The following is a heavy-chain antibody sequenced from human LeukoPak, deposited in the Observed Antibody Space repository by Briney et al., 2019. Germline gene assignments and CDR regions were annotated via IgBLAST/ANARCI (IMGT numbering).Heavy chain of an antibody. D-gene: IGHD3-3*01. CDR3: ARDRYDSYPMDV. CDR1: GGSISSGDYY. V-gene: IGHV4-31*03. Sequence: PSETLSLTCTVSGGSISSGDYYWSWIRQHPGKGLGWIGSIYYSGRTYYNPSLKSRVTISVDTSKNQFSLKLSSVTAADTAVYYCARDRYDSYPMDVWGQGTTVTVSS. J-gene: IGHJ6*02. CDR2: IYYSGRT.